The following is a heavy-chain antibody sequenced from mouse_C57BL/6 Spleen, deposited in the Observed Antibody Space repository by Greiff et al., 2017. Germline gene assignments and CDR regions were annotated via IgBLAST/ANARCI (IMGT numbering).Heavy chain of an antibody. CDR2: ISYDGSN. CDR1: GYSITSGYY. Sequence: EVQLQQSGPGLVKPSQSLSLTCSVTGYSITSGYYWNWIRQFPGNKLEWMGYISYDGSNNYNPSLKNRISITRDTSKNQFFLKLNSVTTEDTATYYCAREGSRGYWGQGTSVTFSS. J-gene: IGHJ4*01. CDR3: AREGSRGY. V-gene: IGHV3-6*01.